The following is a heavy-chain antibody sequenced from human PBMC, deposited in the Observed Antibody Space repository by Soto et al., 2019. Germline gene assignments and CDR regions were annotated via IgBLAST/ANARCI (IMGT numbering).Heavy chain of an antibody. CDR1: GGSINNYY. D-gene: IGHD3-9*01. CDR3: SREMGVRYTFDP. V-gene: IGHV4-59*01. Sequence: PSETLSLTCTVSGGSINNYYWSWIRQPPGKGLEWIGYIYYRGGTDYNPSLKSRVTISVDTSKNQVSLKLCSVTAADTAMYYCSREMGVRYTFDPWGQGTLVTVSS. J-gene: IGHJ5*02. CDR2: IYYRGGT.